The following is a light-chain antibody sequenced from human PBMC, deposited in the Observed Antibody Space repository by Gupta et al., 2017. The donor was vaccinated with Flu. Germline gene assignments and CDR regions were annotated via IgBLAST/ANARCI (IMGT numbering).Light chain of an antibody. J-gene: IGKJ2*01. CDR3: QQSYGTPLT. V-gene: IGKV1-39*01. Sequence: DIQMTQSPSPLSASVGDRVTITCRASQSISSYLNWYQQKPGTAPKLLIYAASSLQSGVPSRFSGSGSGTDFTLTISSLQPEDFATYYCQQSYGTPLTFGQGTKLAIK. CDR1: QSISSY. CDR2: AAS.